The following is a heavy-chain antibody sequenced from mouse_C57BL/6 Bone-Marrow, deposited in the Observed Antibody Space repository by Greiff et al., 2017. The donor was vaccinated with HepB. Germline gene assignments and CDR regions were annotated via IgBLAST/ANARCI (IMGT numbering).Heavy chain of an antibody. CDR1: GYTFTSYW. CDR3: ARGGLLSAMDY. J-gene: IGHJ4*01. Sequence: QVQLQQPGAELVKPGASVKLSCKASGYTFTSYWMHWVKQRPGQGLVWIGMIHPNSGSTNYNEKFKSKATLTVDKSSSTAYMQLSSLTSEDSAVYYCARGGLLSAMDYWGQGTSVTVSS. D-gene: IGHD2-1*01. CDR2: IHPNSGST. V-gene: IGHV1-64*01.